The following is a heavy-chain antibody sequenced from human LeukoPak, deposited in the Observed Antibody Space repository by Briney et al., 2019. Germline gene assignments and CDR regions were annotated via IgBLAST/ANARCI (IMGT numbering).Heavy chain of an antibody. D-gene: IGHD4-23*01. CDR3: ARDGDTVLTRGYYYYMDV. V-gene: IGHV3-21*01. CDR2: ISSSSSYI. CDR1: GFTFSSYS. J-gene: IGHJ6*03. Sequence: GGSLRLSCVASGFTFSSYSMNWVRQAPGKGLEWVSSISSSSSYIYYSDSVKGRFTISRDNAKKSLYLQMNSLRAEDTALYYCARDGDTVLTRGYYYYMDVWGKGTTVTVSS.